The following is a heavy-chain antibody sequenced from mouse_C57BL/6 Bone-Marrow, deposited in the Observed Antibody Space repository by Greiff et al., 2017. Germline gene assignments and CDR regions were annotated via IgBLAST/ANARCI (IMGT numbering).Heavy chain of an antibody. CDR2: IYPRSGNT. CDR3: ARSTVVATNFDY. Sequence: QVQLQQSGAELARPGASVKLSCKASGYTFTSYGITWVKQRTGPGLEWIGEIYPRSGNTYYNEKFKGKATLTADKSSSTAYMELRSLTSEDSAVYFCARSTVVATNFDYWGQGTTLTVSS. CDR1: GYTFTSYG. V-gene: IGHV1-81*01. D-gene: IGHD1-1*01. J-gene: IGHJ2*01.